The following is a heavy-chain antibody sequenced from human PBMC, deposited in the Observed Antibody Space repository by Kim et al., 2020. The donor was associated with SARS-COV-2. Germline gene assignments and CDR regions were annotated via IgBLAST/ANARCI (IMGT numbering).Heavy chain of an antibody. Sequence: GGSLRLSCAVSGLTFSSYSMNWVRQAPGKGLEWVAYISGSCATIYYAESVKGRFTISRDNAKNSVYLQMNRLTDEDTAVYYCTSPAPGSSSGRGAFDIWGQGTVGTVSS. J-gene: IGHJ3*02. D-gene: IGHD6-19*01. CDR2: ISGSCATI. CDR3: TSPAPGSSSGRGAFDI. CDR1: GLTFSSYS. V-gene: IGHV3-48*02.